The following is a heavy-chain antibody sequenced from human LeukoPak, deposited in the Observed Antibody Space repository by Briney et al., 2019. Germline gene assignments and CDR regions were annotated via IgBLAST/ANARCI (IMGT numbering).Heavy chain of an antibody. Sequence: SETLSLTCTVSGGSISSYYWNWIRQPPGKGLEWIGYIYNSGSTYYNPSLKSRVTISVDTSKNQFSLKLSSVTAADTAVYYCANFGNSYGFNYWGQGTLVTVSS. CDR3: ANFGNSYGFNY. D-gene: IGHD5-18*01. CDR2: IYNSGST. V-gene: IGHV4-59*06. CDR1: GGSISSYY. J-gene: IGHJ4*02.